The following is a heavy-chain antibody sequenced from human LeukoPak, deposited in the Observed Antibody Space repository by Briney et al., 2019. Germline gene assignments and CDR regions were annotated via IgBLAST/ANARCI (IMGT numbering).Heavy chain of an antibody. V-gene: IGHV5-10-1*01. CDR2: IYPSDSYT. CDR1: GYRFTNYF. D-gene: IGHD3-10*01. CDR3: ARRGDSGSSSLDY. Sequence: GEPLRFSFKASGYRFTNYFVSWVRQMRGQGLEWMGRIYPSDSYTNYSPSFQGHVTISADKSINTAYLQWSSLKAADTAMYYCARRGDSGSSSLDYWGQGALVTVSS. J-gene: IGHJ4*02.